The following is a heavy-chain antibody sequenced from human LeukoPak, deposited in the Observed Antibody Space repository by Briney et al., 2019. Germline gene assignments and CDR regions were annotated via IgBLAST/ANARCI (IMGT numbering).Heavy chain of an antibody. CDR2: IYYSGST. CDR1: GGSISSYY. CDR3: ARHVRFRYCSSTSCHDAFDI. V-gene: IGHV4-59*08. J-gene: IGHJ3*02. D-gene: IGHD2-2*01. Sequence: SETLSLTCTVSGGSISSYYWSWIRQPPGKGLELIGYIYYSGSTNYNPSLKSRVTISVDTSKNQFSLKLSSVTAADTAVYYCARHVRFRYCSSTSCHDAFDIWGQGTMVTVSS.